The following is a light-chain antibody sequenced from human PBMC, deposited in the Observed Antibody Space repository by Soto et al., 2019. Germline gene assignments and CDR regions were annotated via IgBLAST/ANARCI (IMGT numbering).Light chain of an antibody. CDR3: QQRHNWPPLT. CDR2: DAS. CDR1: QNIGIS. V-gene: IGKV3-11*01. Sequence: EIVLTQSPATLSLSPGERVTLSCRASQNIGISLAWYQQKPDQAPRLLIYDASNRATGIPARFSGSGSGTDFTLTISSLDTEDFALYYCQQRHNWPPLTFGGGTKVEIK. J-gene: IGKJ4*01.